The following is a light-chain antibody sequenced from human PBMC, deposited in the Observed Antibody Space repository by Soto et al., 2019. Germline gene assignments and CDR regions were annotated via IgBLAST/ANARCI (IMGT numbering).Light chain of an antibody. J-gene: IGKJ1*01. CDR3: QQYTYWPQT. Sequence: ETVMTQSLATLSVSPGETATLSSTASQSVSSNLAWYQQSPGQAPRLLIYDASTRATGVPARFSGRGSGTEFTLTISGLQSEDLAVYYCQQYTYWPQTFGQGTKVDIK. CDR2: DAS. V-gene: IGKV3-15*01. CDR1: QSVSSN.